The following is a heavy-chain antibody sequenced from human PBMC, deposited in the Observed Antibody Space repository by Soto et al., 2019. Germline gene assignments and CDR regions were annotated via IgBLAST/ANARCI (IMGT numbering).Heavy chain of an antibody. Sequence: GESLKISCKGSGYSFTSYWIGWVRQMPGKGLEWMGIIYPGDSDTRYSPSFQGQVTISADKSISTAYLQWSSLKASDTAMYYCARHGNPRREMATPYYYYYGMDVWGQGITVTVSS. CDR3: ARHGNPRREMATPYYYYYGMDV. D-gene: IGHD5-12*01. CDR1: GYSFTSYW. V-gene: IGHV5-51*01. J-gene: IGHJ6*02. CDR2: IYPGDSDT.